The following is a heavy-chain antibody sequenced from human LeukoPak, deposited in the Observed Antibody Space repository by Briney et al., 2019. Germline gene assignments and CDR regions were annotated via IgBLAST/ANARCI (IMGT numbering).Heavy chain of an antibody. Sequence: GGSLRLSCAASGFTFNRYWMHWVRQAPGKGLAWVSRISSDGSNTNYADSVKGRFTISRDNAENTLYLQMDSLTAEDTAVYYCVSRNYGSSPFDYWGQGTLVTVSS. V-gene: IGHV3-74*01. D-gene: IGHD4-17*01. CDR1: GFTFNRYW. CDR3: VSRNYGSSPFDY. CDR2: ISSDGSNT. J-gene: IGHJ4*02.